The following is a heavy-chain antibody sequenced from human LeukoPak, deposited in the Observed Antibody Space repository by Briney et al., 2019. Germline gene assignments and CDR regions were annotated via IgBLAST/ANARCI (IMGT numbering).Heavy chain of an antibody. J-gene: IGHJ4*02. V-gene: IGHV3-43*01. CDR1: GFTFDRST. CDR3: AKEVDCPSDCLFFHS. Sequence: GGSLRLSCAASGFTFDRSTIHWVRQTPGKGLEWVSLINRRGHTFYADSVKGRFTISRDNSRNSVFLQMNSLRPEDTALYHCAKEVDCPSDCLFFHSWGQGTLVTVSS. D-gene: IGHD2-21*02. CDR2: INRRGHT.